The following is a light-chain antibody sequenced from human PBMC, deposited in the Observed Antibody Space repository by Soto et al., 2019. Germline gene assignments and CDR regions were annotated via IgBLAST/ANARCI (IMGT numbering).Light chain of an antibody. J-gene: IGKJ1*01. CDR1: QYINTN. V-gene: IGKV3-11*01. CDR3: HQRQSWPRT. Sequence: EIGWTQCLATLSSFPGDRATLSCRASQYINTNLAWYQHRPGQAPRLLIFDTSIRAAGIPARFSASGSGTDFTLTISDVQPEDFAIYYCHQRQSWPRTFGEGTKVDIK. CDR2: DTS.